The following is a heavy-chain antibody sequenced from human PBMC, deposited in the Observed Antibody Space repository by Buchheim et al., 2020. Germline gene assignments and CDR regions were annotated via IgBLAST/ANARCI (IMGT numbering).Heavy chain of an antibody. CDR2: INHSGST. J-gene: IGHJ6*02. Sequence: QVQLQESGPGLVKPSETLSLTCAVYGGSFSGYYWSWIRQPPGKGLEWIGEINHSGSTNYNPSLKSRVTISVDTSKNQFSLKLSSVTAADTAVYYCARITRGVISVDGMDVWGQGTT. V-gene: IGHV4-34*01. CDR3: ARITRGVISVDGMDV. CDR1: GGSFSGYY. D-gene: IGHD3-10*01.